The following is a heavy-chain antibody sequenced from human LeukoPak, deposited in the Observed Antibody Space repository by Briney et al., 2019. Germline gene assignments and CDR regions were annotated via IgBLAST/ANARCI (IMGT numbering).Heavy chain of an antibody. CDR1: GYSISSGYY. Sequence: SETLSLTCAVSGYSISSGYYWGWIRQPPGKGLEWIGSIYHSGSTYYNPSLKSRVTISVDTSKNQFSLKLSSVTAADTAVYYCARAVPTKLRFLEWFPTFPFDYWGQGTLVTVSS. J-gene: IGHJ4*02. CDR2: IYHSGST. V-gene: IGHV4-38-2*01. CDR3: ARAVPTKLRFLEWFPTFPFDY. D-gene: IGHD3-3*01.